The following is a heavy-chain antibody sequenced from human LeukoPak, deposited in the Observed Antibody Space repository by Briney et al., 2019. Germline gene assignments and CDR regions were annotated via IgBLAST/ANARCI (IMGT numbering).Heavy chain of an antibody. Sequence: SSETLSLTCAVYGGSFSGYYWSWIRQPPGKGLEWIGEINHSGSTNYNPSLKSRVTISVDTSKNQFSLKLSSVTAADTAVYYCARAYHSSWYLNWFDPWGQGTLVTVSS. V-gene: IGHV4-34*01. J-gene: IGHJ5*02. CDR2: INHSGST. D-gene: IGHD6-13*01. CDR1: GGSFSGYY. CDR3: ARAYHSSWYLNWFDP.